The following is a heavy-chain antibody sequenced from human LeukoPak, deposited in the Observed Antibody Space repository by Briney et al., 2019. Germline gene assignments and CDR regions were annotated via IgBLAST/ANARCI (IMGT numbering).Heavy chain of an antibody. Sequence: QPGRSLRLSCAASGFTFSSYGVQWVRQAPGKGLEWVAVISYGGSNKYYADSVKGRFTIARDNYKNPRYLQMNSLRAEDTAVYYCAKGYDILTGYPGYFDYWGQGTLVSVSS. J-gene: IGHJ4*02. D-gene: IGHD3-9*01. CDR2: ISYGGSNK. CDR3: AKGYDILTGYPGYFDY. V-gene: IGHV3-30*18. CDR1: GFTFSSYG.